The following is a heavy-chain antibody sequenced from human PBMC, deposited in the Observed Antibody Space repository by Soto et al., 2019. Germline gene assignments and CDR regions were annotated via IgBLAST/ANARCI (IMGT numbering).Heavy chain of an antibody. CDR1: GYTFTSYY. CDR2: INPSGCST. V-gene: IGHV1-46*01. J-gene: IGHJ3*02. D-gene: IGHD2-2*02. CDR3: ARGSRMVVVVPAAIPRLVSDAFDI. Sequence: QVQLVQSGAEVKKPGASVKVSCKASGYTFTSYYMHWVRQAPGQGLEWMGIINPSGCSTRYAQKLQGRVPLTRDTSTSTVYMELSSLRSEDTAVYYCARGSRMVVVVPAAIPRLVSDAFDIWGQGTMVTVSS.